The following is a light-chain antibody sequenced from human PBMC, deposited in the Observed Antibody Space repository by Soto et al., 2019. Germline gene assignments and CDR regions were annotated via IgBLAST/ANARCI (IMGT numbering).Light chain of an antibody. CDR2: NNN. J-gene: IGLJ2*01. V-gene: IGLV1-44*01. Sequence: QAVVTQPPSASGTPGQRVTISCSGSTSNIGSKTVSWYQQLPGSAPRVLIYNNNERPSGVPDRFSGSKSGTSASLAISGLQSEDEADYYCATWADSLNGVVFGGGTKLTVL. CDR1: TSNIGSKT. CDR3: ATWADSLNGVV.